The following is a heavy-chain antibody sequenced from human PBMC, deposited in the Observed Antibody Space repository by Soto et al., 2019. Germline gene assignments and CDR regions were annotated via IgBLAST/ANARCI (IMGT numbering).Heavy chain of an antibody. CDR3: AKDRATTYSNYGWFDP. V-gene: IGHV3-23*01. D-gene: IGHD4-4*01. J-gene: IGHJ5*02. CDR2: ISGSGGST. Sequence: EVQLLESGGGLVQPGGSLRLSCAASGFTFSSYAMSWVRQAPGKGLEWVSAISGSGGSTYYADSVKGRFTISRDNSKNTLYLQMNSLRAEDTAVYYCAKDRATTYSNYGWFDPWGQGTLVTVSS. CDR1: GFTFSSYA.